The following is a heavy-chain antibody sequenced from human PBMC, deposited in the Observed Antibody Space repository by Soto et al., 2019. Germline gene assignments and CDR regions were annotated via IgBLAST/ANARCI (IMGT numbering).Heavy chain of an antibody. D-gene: IGHD3-3*01. Sequence: QVQLVQSGPEVKKPGASVKVSCKASGYTLSTYGFSWVRQAPGQGLEWVGLIGAHNGDTTYAQKFQGRVTMATDTTTTTSYMELRSLTFDDTAVYFCARDWRGAEGFDPWGQGTLVIVSS. J-gene: IGHJ5*02. CDR2: IGAHNGDT. CDR3: ARDWRGAEGFDP. V-gene: IGHV1-18*01. CDR1: GYTLSTYG.